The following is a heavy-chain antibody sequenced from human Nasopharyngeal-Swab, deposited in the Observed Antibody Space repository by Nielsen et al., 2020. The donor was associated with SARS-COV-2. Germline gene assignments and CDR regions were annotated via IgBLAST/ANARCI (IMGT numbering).Heavy chain of an antibody. J-gene: IGHJ5*02. CDR3: AKSRGGWGYCSSTICYDNWFDP. CDR1: GYTFTSSA. Sequence: ASVKVSCKASGYTFTSSAMHWVRQAPGQGLEWMGWINTNTGNPTYAQGFTGRFVFSLDTSVSTAYLPISSLKAEDTAVYYCAKSRGGWGYCSSTICYDNWFDPWGQGTLVTVSS. V-gene: IGHV7-4-1*02. CDR2: INTNTGNP. D-gene: IGHD2-2*01.